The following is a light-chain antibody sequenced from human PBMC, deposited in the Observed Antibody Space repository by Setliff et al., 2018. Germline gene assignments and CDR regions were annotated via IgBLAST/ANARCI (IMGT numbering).Light chain of an antibody. CDR2: DVS. CDR1: NNDVGAYNY. V-gene: IGLV2-23*02. CDR3: CSYAGGSTDG. Sequence: LTQPASVSGSPGQSVTISCTGTNNDVGAYNYVSWYQQHPGKAPKFMIYDVSKRSSGASDRFSGSKSGNTASLTISGLQAEDEADYYCCSYAGGSTDGFGTGTKGTVL. J-gene: IGLJ1*01.